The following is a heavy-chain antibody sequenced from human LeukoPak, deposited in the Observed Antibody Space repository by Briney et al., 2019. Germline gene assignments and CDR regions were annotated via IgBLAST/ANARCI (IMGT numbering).Heavy chain of an antibody. CDR2: IKSKTEGVTT. D-gene: IGHD1-26*01. Sequence: GGSLRLSCAGSGFAFSNAWMNWVRQAPGKGLEWVAHIKSKTEGVTTDYAAPVKVRFTISRDDSKNTLYPQMNSLKTEDTAVYYCTTQYPASGSYNYWGQGALVTVSS. V-gene: IGHV3-15*01. CDR3: TTQYPASGSYNY. J-gene: IGHJ4*02. CDR1: GFAFSNAW.